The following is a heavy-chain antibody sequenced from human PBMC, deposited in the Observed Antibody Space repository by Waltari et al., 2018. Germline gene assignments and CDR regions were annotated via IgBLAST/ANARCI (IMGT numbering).Heavy chain of an antibody. CDR2: RKEDGSEK. D-gene: IGHD1-1*01. V-gene: IGHV3-7*01. CDR3: ARDENWNYYYMDV. CDR1: GFTFSRFW. Sequence: EVQLVESGGGLVQPGGSLRLSCAASGFTFSRFWMSWVRKAPGKGLEWVANRKEDGSEKHYVDSVKGRFTISRDNAKNLVYLQMNILEAEDTAVYYCARDENWNYYYMDVWGKGTTVTVSS. J-gene: IGHJ6*03.